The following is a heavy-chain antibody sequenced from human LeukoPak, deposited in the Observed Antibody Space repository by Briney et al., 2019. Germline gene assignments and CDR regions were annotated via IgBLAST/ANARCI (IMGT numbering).Heavy chain of an antibody. CDR3: AMSLVGATPGLDY. CDR1: GFTFSSYG. CDR2: ISYDGSNK. V-gene: IGHV3-30*19. Sequence: GGSLRLSCAASGFTFSSYGMHWVRQAPGKGLEWVAVISYDGSNKYYADSVKGRFTISRDNSKNTLYLQMNSLRAEDTAVYYCAMSLVGATPGLDYWGQGTLVTVSS. D-gene: IGHD1-26*01. J-gene: IGHJ4*02.